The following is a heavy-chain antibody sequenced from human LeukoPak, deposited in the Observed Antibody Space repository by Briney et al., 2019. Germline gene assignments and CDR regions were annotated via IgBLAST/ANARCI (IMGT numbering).Heavy chain of an antibody. CDR2: ISYDGSNK. D-gene: IGHD6-19*01. CDR3: ANQYSSGWYGDYFDY. V-gene: IGHV3-30-3*01. Sequence: GGSLRLSCAASGFTFSSYAMSWVRQAPGKGLEWVAVISYDGSNKYYADSVKGRFTISRDNSKNTLYLQMNSLRAEDTAVYYCANQYSSGWYGDYFDYWGQGTLVTVSS. J-gene: IGHJ4*02. CDR1: GFTFSSYA.